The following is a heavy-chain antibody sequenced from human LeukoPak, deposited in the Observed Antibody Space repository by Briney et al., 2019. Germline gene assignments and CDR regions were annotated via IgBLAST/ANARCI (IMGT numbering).Heavy chain of an antibody. V-gene: IGHV3-30*04. D-gene: IGHD4-17*01. CDR3: ARVRTTVTTGTFDF. CDR1: GFTFRTYA. J-gene: IGHJ4*02. CDR2: ISYDGSNK. Sequence: PGGSLRLSCGASGFTFRTYAMHWVRQAPGKGLEWVAVISYDGSNKFYADFVGGRFTISRDNSKNTMYLQMNSLRPDDTAIYYCARVRTTVTTGTFDFWGQGTLVTVSS.